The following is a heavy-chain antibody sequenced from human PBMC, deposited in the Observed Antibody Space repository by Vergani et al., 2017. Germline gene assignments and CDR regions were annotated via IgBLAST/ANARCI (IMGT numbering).Heavy chain of an antibody. Sequence: EVQLVETGGGLIQPGGSLRLSCAASGFTVSSNYMSWVRQAPGKGLEWVSVIYGGGSTYYADSVKGRFTISRDNSKNTLYLQMNSLRAEDTAVYYCARYIVVVPAAWGGTGYFDLWGRGTLVTVSS. CDR2: IYGGGST. J-gene: IGHJ2*01. CDR3: ARYIVVVPAAWGGTGYFDL. D-gene: IGHD2-2*01. V-gene: IGHV3-53*02. CDR1: GFTVSSNY.